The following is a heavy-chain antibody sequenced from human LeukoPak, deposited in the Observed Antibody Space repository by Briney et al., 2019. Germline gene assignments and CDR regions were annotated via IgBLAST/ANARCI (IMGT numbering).Heavy chain of an antibody. CDR3: AKMGRYNWNYRNYYMDV. J-gene: IGHJ6*03. D-gene: IGHD1-7*01. CDR1: GFTFSSYA. CDR2: ISGSGGST. Sequence: PGGSLRLSCAASGFTFSSYAMSWVRQAPGKGLEWVSAISGSGGSTYYADSVKGRFTISRDNSKNTLYLQMNSLRAEDTAVYYCAKMGRYNWNYRNYYMDVWGKGTTVTVSS. V-gene: IGHV3-23*01.